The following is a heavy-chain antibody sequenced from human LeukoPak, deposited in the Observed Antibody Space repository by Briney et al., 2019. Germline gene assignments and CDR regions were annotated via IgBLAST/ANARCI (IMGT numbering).Heavy chain of an antibody. V-gene: IGHV4-59*01. Sequence: PSETLSLTCTVSGASFSNFYWSWIRQPPGKGLEWIAYIYYSGTTNYNPSLKSRVSISIDTSKNQFSLKLSSVTAADTAVYYCARVSRDGHNLDKFYFDYWGQGTLVTVSS. D-gene: IGHD5-24*01. CDR2: IYYSGTT. CDR3: ARVSRDGHNLDKFYFDY. CDR1: GASFSNFY. J-gene: IGHJ4*02.